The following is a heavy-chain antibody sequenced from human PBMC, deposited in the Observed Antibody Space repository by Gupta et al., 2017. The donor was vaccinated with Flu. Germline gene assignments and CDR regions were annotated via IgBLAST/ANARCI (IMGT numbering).Heavy chain of an antibody. D-gene: IGHD6-13*01. V-gene: IGHV3-49*03. J-gene: IGHJ5*02. CDR1: GFAFSACA. CDR2: IRSRRFGGTP. CDR3: SRDRAVISTIAGTNWFDP. Sequence: EVQLVESGGGLVQPGRSLRLSCTASGFAFSACAMSCFRQAPGKGLEWVCFIRSRRFGGTPDYAASVRDRFTISRDDSKSIAYLQMNSLKTDDTAVYCCSRDRAVISTIAGTNWFDPRGQGALVTVSS.